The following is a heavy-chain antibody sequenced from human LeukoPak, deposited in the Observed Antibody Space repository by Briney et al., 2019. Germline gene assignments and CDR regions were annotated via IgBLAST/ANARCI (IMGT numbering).Heavy chain of an antibody. CDR1: GYTFTSYG. D-gene: IGHD2-2*01. V-gene: IGHV1-18*01. CDR2: ISAYNGNT. J-gene: IGHJ6*03. Sequence: ASVKVSCKASGYTFTSYGISWVRQAPGQGLEWMGWISAYNGNTNYAQKLQGRVTMTTDTSTSTAYMELRSLRSDDTAVYYCARAPTEGGIVMVPAALDYYYYYMDVWGKGTTVTASS. CDR3: ARAPTEGGIVMVPAALDYYYYYMDV.